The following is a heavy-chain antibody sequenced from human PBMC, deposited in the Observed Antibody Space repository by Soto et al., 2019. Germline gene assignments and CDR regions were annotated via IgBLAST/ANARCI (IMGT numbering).Heavy chain of an antibody. Sequence: PGGSLRLSCVASGFTFSSYWMSWARQVPGRGLEWLAKIKQDGSEKNYVDSVRGRFTISRDNAKSSLYLEMDSLRAEDTAVYFCGRGSRGAAGGTFWGQGTLVTVSS. V-gene: IGHV3-7*03. CDR3: GRGSRGAAGGTF. CDR1: GFTFSSYW. CDR2: IKQDGSEK. D-gene: IGHD6-13*01. J-gene: IGHJ4*02.